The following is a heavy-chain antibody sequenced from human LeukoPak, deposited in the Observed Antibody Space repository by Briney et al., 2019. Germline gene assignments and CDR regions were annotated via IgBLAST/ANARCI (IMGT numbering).Heavy chain of an antibody. V-gene: IGHV3-30*04. Sequence: GRSLRLSCAASGFTFSSYAMHWVRQAPGKGLEWVTVISYDGSNNYYADSVKGRCTISRDNSKNTVYLQLSSLRAEDTAVYYCARDLFKGSSTSVGYFGMDVWGLGTTVIVSS. CDR2: ISYDGSNN. CDR3: ARDLFKGSSTSVGYFGMDV. J-gene: IGHJ6*02. D-gene: IGHD2-2*01. CDR1: GFTFSSYA.